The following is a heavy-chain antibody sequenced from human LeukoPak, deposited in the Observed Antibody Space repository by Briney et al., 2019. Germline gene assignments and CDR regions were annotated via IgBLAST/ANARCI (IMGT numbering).Heavy chain of an antibody. V-gene: IGHV3-74*01. CDR1: GFTFSSSW. CDR2: ISTYGSTT. Sequence: PGGSLRLSCAASGFTFSSSWMHWVRQAPGKGLEWVSRISTYGSTTTYADSLKGRFTISRDNAENTLYLQINSLRAEDTAVYYCASRVMAVNGFDIWGQGTMVTVSS. D-gene: IGHD3-16*01. J-gene: IGHJ3*02. CDR3: ASRVMAVNGFDI.